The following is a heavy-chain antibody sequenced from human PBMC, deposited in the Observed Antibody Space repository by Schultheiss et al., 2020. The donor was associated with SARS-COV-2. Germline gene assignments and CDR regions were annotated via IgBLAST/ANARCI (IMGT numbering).Heavy chain of an antibody. V-gene: IGHV4-59*08. CDR2: IYYSGST. CDR3: ARGDYGDYNLYWFDP. CDR1: GGSISSYY. Sequence: SETLSLTCTVSGGSISSYYWSWIRQPPGKGLEWIGYIYYSGSTNYNPSLKSRVTISVDTSKNQFSLKLRSVTAADTAVYYCARGDYGDYNLYWFDPWGQGTLVTVSS. D-gene: IGHD4-17*01. J-gene: IGHJ5*02.